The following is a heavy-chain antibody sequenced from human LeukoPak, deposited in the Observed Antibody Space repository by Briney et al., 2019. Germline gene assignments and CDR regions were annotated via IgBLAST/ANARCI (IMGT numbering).Heavy chain of an antibody. CDR2: IIPIFGTA. V-gene: IGHV1-69*05. D-gene: IGHD1-14*01. J-gene: IGHJ6*03. Sequence: ASVKVSCKASGGTFSSYAISWVRQAPGQGLEWMGRIIPIFGTANYAQKFQGRVTITTDESTSTAYMELSSLRSEDTAVYYCARDSAATSYYYYMDAWGKGTTVTVSS. CDR1: GGTFSSYA. CDR3: ARDSAATSYYYYMDA.